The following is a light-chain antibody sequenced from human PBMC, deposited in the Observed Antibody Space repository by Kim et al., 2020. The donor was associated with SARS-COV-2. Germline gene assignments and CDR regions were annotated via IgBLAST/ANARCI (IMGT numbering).Light chain of an antibody. J-gene: IGKJ1*01. V-gene: IGKV1-17*01. CDR1: QAIRTD. CDR2: AAS. Sequence: ASVGDRVTITCRASQAIRTDLAWYQHKAGIAPKRRIYAASILQSGVPSRFSGSGLGTEFTLTIDSLQSEDFATYYCLQHDSYPWTFGQGTKVDIK. CDR3: LQHDSYPWT.